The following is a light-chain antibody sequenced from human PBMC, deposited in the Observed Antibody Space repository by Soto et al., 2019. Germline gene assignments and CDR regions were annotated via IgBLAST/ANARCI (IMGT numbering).Light chain of an antibody. CDR1: QTISSW. CDR2: DAS. V-gene: IGKV1-5*01. J-gene: IGKJ1*01. Sequence: DIQMTPSPATLSGSVGDRVTITCRSSQTISSWLAWYQQKPGKAPKLLIYDASSLESGVPSRFSGSGTGTEFPLTISSLQPDDFATYYCQQYNSYSWTFGQGTKVDI. CDR3: QQYNSYSWT.